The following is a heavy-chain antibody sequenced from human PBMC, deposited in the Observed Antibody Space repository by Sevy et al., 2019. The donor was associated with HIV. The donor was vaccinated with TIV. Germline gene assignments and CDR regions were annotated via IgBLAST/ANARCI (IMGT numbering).Heavy chain of an antibody. J-gene: IGHJ5*01. CDR3: ARGPLVTPVAWLDS. V-gene: IGHV5-51*01. CDR2: IFPGNSDT. D-gene: IGHD3-9*01. Sequence: GESLKISCKGSGYTFSSFWIGWARQMPGKGLEWMGIIFPGNSDTRYSPSFQGQVTISVEKATSTAYLQWSSLKASDTAVYYCARGPLVTPVAWLDSWGQGTLVTVSS. CDR1: GYTFSSFW.